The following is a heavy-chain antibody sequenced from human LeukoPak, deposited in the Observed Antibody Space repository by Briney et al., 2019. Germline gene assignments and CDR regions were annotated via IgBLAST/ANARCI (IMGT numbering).Heavy chain of an antibody. CDR1: GGSISSYY. J-gene: IGHJ4*02. V-gene: IGHV4-59*01. CDR2: IYYSGST. Sequence: SSETLSLTCTVSGGSISSYYWSWIRQPPGKGLEWIGYIYYSGSTNYNPSLKSRVTISVDTSKNQFSLKLSSVTAADTAVYYCARIGGYSSGYHYVEYWGQGTLDTVSS. D-gene: IGHD3-22*01. CDR3: ARIGGYSSGYHYVEY.